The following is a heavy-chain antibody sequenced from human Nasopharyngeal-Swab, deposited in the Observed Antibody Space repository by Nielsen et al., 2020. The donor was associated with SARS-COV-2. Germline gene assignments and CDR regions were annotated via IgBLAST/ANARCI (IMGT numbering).Heavy chain of an antibody. CDR1: GGTFSSYA. D-gene: IGHD6-6*01. CDR2: IIPIFGTA. CDR3: ARVRVAARRGEDYYYMDV. Sequence: SVKVSCKASGGTFSSYAISWVRQAPGQGLVWMGGIIPIFGTANYAQKFQGRVTITADESTSTAYMELSSLRSEDTAVYYCARVRVAARRGEDYYYMDVWGKGTTVTVSS. V-gene: IGHV1-69*13. J-gene: IGHJ6*03.